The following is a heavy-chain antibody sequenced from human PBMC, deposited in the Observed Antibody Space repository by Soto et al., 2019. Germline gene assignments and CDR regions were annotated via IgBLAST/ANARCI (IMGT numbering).Heavy chain of an antibody. Sequence: PGGSLRLSCAASGFSFSRFEMNWVRQAPGKGLECVSYISSSSDVIYYADSVKGRFTISRDNAKNSMYLQMSSLRAEDTAVYFCAKDLGSYLSPAFDYWGLGTLVTVSS. CDR2: ISSSSDVI. D-gene: IGHD1-26*01. CDR1: GFSFSRFE. V-gene: IGHV3-48*03. J-gene: IGHJ4*02. CDR3: AKDLGSYLSPAFDY.